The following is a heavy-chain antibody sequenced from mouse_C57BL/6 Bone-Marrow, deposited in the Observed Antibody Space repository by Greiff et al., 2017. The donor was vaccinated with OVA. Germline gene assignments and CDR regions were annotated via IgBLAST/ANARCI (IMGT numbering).Heavy chain of an antibody. CDR2: IYPRSGNT. CDR3: ARYYGSSYNAY. D-gene: IGHD1-1*01. J-gene: IGHJ3*01. V-gene: IGHV1-81*01. Sequence: VQLKESGAELARPGASVKLSCKASGYTFTSYGISWVKQRTGQGLEWIGEIYPRSGNTYYNEKFKGNATLTADKSSSTAYMELRSLTSEDSAVYFCARYYGSSYNAYWGQGTLVTVSA. CDR1: GYTFTSYG.